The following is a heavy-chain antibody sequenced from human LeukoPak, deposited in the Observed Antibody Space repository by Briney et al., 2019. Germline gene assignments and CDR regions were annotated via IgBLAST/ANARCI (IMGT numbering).Heavy chain of an antibody. CDR3: ASGKYCSSTSCYFYYDSSGHAY. V-gene: IGHV1-69*05. Sequence: SVKVSCKASGGTFSSYAISWVRQAPGQGLEWMGGIITIFGTANSAQKFKGRVTITTDESTSTAYMELSSLRSEDTAVYYCASGKYCSSTSCYFYYDSSGHAYWGQGTLVTVSS. CDR1: GGTFSSYA. CDR2: IITIFGTA. D-gene: IGHD2-2*01. J-gene: IGHJ4*02.